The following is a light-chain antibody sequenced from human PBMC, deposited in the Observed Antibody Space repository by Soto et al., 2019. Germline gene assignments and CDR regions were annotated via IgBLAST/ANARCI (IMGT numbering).Light chain of an antibody. CDR2: WAS. V-gene: IGKV4-1*01. CDR3: QQYYSTPYT. J-gene: IGKJ2*01. Sequence: DIVMTQSPDSLAVSLGERATINCKSSQSVLYSSNNKNYLAWYQQKPGQPPKLLIAWASTRESGVPDRFSGSGSGTDFTLTISSMQAGDVAVYYCQQYYSTPYTCGQGTKLEFK. CDR1: QSVLYSSNNKNY.